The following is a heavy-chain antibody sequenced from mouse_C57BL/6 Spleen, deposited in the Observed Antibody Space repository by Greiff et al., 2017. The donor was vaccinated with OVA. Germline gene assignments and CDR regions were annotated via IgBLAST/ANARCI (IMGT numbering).Heavy chain of an antibody. CDR2: INPSSGYT. J-gene: IGHJ3*01. Sequence: QVQLKESGAELARPGASVKMSCKASGYTFTSYTMHWVKQRPGQGLEWIGYINPSSGYTKYNQKFKDKATLTADKSSSTAYMQLSSLTSEDSAVYYCAREGPWFAYWGQGTLVTVSA. CDR3: AREGPWFAY. CDR1: GYTFTSYT. V-gene: IGHV1-4*01.